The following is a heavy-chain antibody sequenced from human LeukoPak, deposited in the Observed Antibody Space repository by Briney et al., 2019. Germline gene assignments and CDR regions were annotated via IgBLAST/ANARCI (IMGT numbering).Heavy chain of an antibody. J-gene: IGHJ4*02. CDR2: ISSSSSYI. D-gene: IGHD3-10*01. CDR3: ARDYGSGSYDY. V-gene: IGHV3-21*01. Sequence: GESLRLSCAASGFTFSSYSMNWVRQAPGKGLEWVSSISSSSSYIYYADSVKGRFTISRDNAKNSLYLQMNSPRAEDTAVYYCARDYGSGSYDYWGQGTLVTVSS. CDR1: GFTFSSYS.